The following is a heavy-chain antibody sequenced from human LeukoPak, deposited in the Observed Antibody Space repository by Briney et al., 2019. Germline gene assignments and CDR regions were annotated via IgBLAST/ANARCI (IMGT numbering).Heavy chain of an antibody. Sequence: GGSLRLSCAASGFTFSSHAMSWVRQAPGKGPEWVSVISGSGGNTYYADSVKGRFTISRDNSKNTLYLQMNSLRAEDTAVYYCARGRTSGAFDIWGQGTMVTVSS. D-gene: IGHD1-1*01. J-gene: IGHJ3*02. V-gene: IGHV3-23*01. CDR1: GFTFSSHA. CDR2: ISGSGGNT. CDR3: ARGRTSGAFDI.